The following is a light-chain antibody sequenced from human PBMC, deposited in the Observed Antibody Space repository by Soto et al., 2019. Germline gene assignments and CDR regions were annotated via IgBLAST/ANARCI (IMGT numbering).Light chain of an antibody. CDR1: QNIDNW. V-gene: IGKV1-12*01. J-gene: IGKJ5*01. CDR3: QQCNSFPIT. Sequence: DIQMTQSPSSVSASVGDRVTITCRASQNIDNWLAWYQHNPGKAPHLLIYSASTLQSGVPSRFSGSGFGTDFTLTIIILQPEDFATYYCQQCNSFPITFGQGTRLEIK. CDR2: SAS.